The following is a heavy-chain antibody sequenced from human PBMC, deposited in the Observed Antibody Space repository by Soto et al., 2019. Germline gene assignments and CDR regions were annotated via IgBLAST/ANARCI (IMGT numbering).Heavy chain of an antibody. D-gene: IGHD3-10*01. V-gene: IGHV3-23*01. CDR3: AKTPGPSKRGFVHFDY. J-gene: IGHJ4*02. Sequence: PGGPLRHSSGASRFTIISYSMSRIRQEQGKGLEWDSASSGSGGSTYYADSVKGRVTISRDNSKDTLYRQMNSLRAEDTAVYYCAKTPGPSKRGFVHFDYWGQGTLGTVSS. CDR2: SSGSGGST. CDR1: RFTIISYS.